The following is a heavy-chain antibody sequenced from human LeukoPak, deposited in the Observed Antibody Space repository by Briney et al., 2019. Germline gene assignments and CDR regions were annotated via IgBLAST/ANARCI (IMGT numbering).Heavy chain of an antibody. V-gene: IGHV4-34*01. D-gene: IGHD3-22*01. CDR1: GGSFSGYY. J-gene: IGHJ4*02. CDR2: INHSGST. CDR3: ARVSRYYYDSSGYYPGGNYFDY. Sequence: PSETLSLTCAVYGGSFSGYYWSWIRQPPGKGLEWIGEINHSGSTNYNPSLKSRVTISVDTSKNQFSLKLSSVTAADTAVYYCARVSRYYYDSSGYYPGGNYFDYWGQGTLVTVSS.